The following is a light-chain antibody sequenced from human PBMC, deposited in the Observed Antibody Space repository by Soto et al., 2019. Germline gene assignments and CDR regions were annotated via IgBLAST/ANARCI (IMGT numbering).Light chain of an antibody. CDR2: AAS. CDR1: QAISSA. V-gene: IGKV1-12*01. J-gene: IGKJ4*01. Sequence: DIQMTKSPSSVSASVGDRVTITGRASQAISSALAGYQQKRGKAPKLLIYAASSLESGATSRFSGSGSGTYFTLTISRLQPEDVTSYYFHEPKSFPLPFGGGTKVEIK. CDR3: HEPKSFPLP.